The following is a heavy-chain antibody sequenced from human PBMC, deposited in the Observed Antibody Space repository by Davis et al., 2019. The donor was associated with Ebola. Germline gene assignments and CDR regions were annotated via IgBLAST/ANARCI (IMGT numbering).Heavy chain of an antibody. D-gene: IGHD1-26*01. Sequence: GESLKISCAASGFTFSSHVMRWVRQAPGEGLEWVSSISGSGTAYADSVKGRFTISRDNSKNTLYLQMNSLRAEDTAVYYCANWVLVGPTTWGQGTLVTVSS. CDR2: ISGSGT. CDR1: GFTFSSHV. CDR3: ANWVLVGPTT. V-gene: IGHV3-23*01. J-gene: IGHJ5*02.